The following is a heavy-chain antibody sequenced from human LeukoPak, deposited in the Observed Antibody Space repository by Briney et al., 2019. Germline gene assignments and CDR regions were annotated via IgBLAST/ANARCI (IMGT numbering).Heavy chain of an antibody. D-gene: IGHD3-10*01. CDR1: GYTFTSYG. V-gene: IGHV1-18*01. J-gene: IGHJ4*02. CDR3: ARDDELLRFGALY. Sequence: ASVKVSCKASGYTFTSYGISWVRQAPGQGLEWMGWISAYNGNTNYAQKFQGRVTMTRDTSISTAYMELSRLRSDDTAVYYCARDDELLRFGALYWGQGTLVTVSS. CDR2: ISAYNGNT.